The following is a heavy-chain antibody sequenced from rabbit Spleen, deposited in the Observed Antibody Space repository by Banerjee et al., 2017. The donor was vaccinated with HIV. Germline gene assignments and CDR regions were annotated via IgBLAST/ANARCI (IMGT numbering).Heavy chain of an antibody. J-gene: IGHJ4*01. CDR2: IYPDGSGST. V-gene: IGHV1S40*01. Sequence: QSLEESGGDMVKPGASLTLTYTASGFSFSSSYYICWVRQAPGKGPEWIGCIYPDGSGSTAYASWAKGRFTISKTSSTTVTLQMTSLTAADTATYFCTRGSAAMTMVITGYYLNLWGPGTLVTVS. D-gene: IGHD2-1*01. CDR3: TRGSAAMTMVITGYYLNL. CDR1: GFSFSSSYY.